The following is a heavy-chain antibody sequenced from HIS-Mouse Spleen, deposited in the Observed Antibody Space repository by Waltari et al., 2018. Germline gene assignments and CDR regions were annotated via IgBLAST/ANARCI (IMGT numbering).Heavy chain of an antibody. J-gene: IGHJ3*02. CDR3: ARGPAVAGFRNDAFDI. V-gene: IGHV4-34*01. Sequence: QVQLQQWGAGRLKPSETLSLTCAVYGGSFSGYYCSWSREPPGKGLEWIGEINHSGSTNYNPSLKSRVTISVDTSKNQFSLKLSSVTAADTAVYYCARGPAVAGFRNDAFDIWGQGTMVTVSS. CDR2: INHSGST. CDR1: GGSFSGYY. D-gene: IGHD6-19*01.